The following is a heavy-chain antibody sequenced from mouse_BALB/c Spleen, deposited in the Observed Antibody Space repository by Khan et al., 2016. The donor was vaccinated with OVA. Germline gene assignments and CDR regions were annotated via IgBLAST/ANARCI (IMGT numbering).Heavy chain of an antibody. CDR1: GYSITSDYA. CDR2: ISYSGST. J-gene: IGHJ4*01. CDR3: ARDGSRYNYAMDY. V-gene: IGHV3-2*02. D-gene: IGHD2-3*01. Sequence: VQLKESGPGLVKPSQSLSLTCTVTGYSITSDYAWNWIRQFPGNKLEWMGYISYSGSTNYNPALKSRISITRDTSKNQFFLQLNSVTTEDTATYHCARDGSRYNYAMDYGGQGTSVTVSS.